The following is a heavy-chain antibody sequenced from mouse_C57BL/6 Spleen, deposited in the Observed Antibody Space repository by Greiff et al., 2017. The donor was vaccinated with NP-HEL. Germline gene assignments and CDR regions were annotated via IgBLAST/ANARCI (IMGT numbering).Heavy chain of an antibody. CDR3: ARGFPLDY. Sequence: QVQLKQSGAELVRPGTSVKLSCKASGYTFTSYWMHWVKQRPGQGLEWIGVIDPSDSYTNYNQKFKGKATLTVDTSSSTAYMQLSSLTSEDSAVYYCARGFPLDYWGQGTTLTVSS. J-gene: IGHJ2*01. CDR1: GYTFTSYW. CDR2: IDPSDSYT. V-gene: IGHV1-59*01.